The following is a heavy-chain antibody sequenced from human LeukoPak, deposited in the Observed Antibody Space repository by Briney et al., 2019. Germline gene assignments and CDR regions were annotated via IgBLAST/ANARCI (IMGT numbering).Heavy chain of an antibody. D-gene: IGHD1-26*01. J-gene: IGHJ4*02. Sequence: GASVKVSCKASGYTFTSYDINWVRQATGQGLEWMGWMNPNSGNTGYAQKFQGRVTITRNTSISTAYMELSSLRSEDTAVYYCARVLWDSGSHFDYWGQGTLVTVSS. V-gene: IGHV1-8*01. CDR3: ARVLWDSGSHFDY. CDR2: MNPNSGNT. CDR1: GYTFTSYD.